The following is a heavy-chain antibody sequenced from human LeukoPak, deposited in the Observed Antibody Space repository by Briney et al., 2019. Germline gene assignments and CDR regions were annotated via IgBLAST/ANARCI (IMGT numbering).Heavy chain of an antibody. CDR2: IYPGDSDT. CDR1: GYSFTSYW. Sequence: GESLKISCKGFGYSFTSYWIAWVRQMPGKGLEWMGIIYPGDSDTRYSPSFQGQVTISGDKSISTVYLQWSSLKASDTAMYYCARAPVEQYLGAFDIWGQGTMVTVSS. D-gene: IGHD4-4*01. CDR3: ARAPVEQYLGAFDI. J-gene: IGHJ3*02. V-gene: IGHV5-51*01.